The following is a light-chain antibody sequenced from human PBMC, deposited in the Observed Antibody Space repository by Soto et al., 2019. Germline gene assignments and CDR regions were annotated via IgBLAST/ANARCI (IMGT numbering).Light chain of an antibody. CDR1: QSISTW. CDR2: DAS. Sequence: DIPMTQSPSTLSASVGDRVTITCRASQSISTWLAWYQQKPGNAPKLLIFDASNLESGVPSRFSGSGSGTEFTLTIDSLQPDGFATYYCQQYNSDSRTFGQGTELDIK. J-gene: IGKJ1*01. V-gene: IGKV1-5*01. CDR3: QQYNSDSRT.